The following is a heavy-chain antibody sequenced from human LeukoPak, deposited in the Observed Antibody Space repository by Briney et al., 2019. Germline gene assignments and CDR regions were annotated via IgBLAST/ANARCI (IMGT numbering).Heavy chain of an antibody. CDR2: IITIFGTA. J-gene: IGHJ4*02. CDR3: AEGSGSYNGNY. V-gene: IGHV1-69*05. D-gene: IGHD1-26*01. Sequence: SVKVSCKASGGTFSSYAISWVRHAPGHGLEWMGGIITIFGTANYAQKFQGRVTITTDESTSAAYMELSSLRSEDTPVYYRAEGSGSYNGNYWGQGTLVTVSS. CDR1: GGTFSSYA.